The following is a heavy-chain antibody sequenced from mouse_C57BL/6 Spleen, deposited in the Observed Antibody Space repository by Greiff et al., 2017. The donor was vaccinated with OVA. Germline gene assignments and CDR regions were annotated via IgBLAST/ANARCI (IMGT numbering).Heavy chain of an antibody. V-gene: IGHV1-9*01. J-gene: IGHJ1*03. CDR3: ARGRLRGSSFYWYFDV. D-gene: IGHD1-1*01. CDR1: GYTFTGYW. Sequence: QVQLQQSGAELMKPGASVKLSCKATGYTFTGYWIEWVKQRPGHGLEWIGEILPGSGSTNYNEKFKGKATFTADTSSNTAYMQLSSLTTEDSAIYYCARGRLRGSSFYWYFDVWGTGTTVTVSS. CDR2: ILPGSGST.